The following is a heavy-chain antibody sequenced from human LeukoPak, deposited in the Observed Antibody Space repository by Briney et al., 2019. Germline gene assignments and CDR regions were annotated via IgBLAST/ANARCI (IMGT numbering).Heavy chain of an antibody. Sequence: GGSLRLSCAASGFTFSSYNMNWVRQAPGRGLEWVSSISRTGSYIYYADSVKGRFTISRDNDQNSLYLQMNSLRVEDTAVYYCARVLETDCRGGSCYSGLDYWGQGTLVTVSS. CDR2: ISRTGSYI. D-gene: IGHD2-15*01. V-gene: IGHV3-21*01. CDR3: ARVLETDCRGGSCYSGLDY. J-gene: IGHJ4*02. CDR1: GFTFSSYN.